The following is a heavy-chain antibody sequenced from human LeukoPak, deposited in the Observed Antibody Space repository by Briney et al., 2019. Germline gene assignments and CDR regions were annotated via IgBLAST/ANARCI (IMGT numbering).Heavy chain of an antibody. CDR3: ARLIVSGSQEWGNWFDP. D-gene: IGHD1-26*01. V-gene: IGHV1-2*02. Sequence: GASVKVSCKASGYTFTGYYMHWVRQAPGQGLEWMGWINPNSGGTNYAQKFQGRVTMTRDTSISTAYMELSRLRSDDTAVYYCARLIVSGSQEWGNWFDPWGQGTLVTVSS. CDR2: INPNSGGT. J-gene: IGHJ5*02. CDR1: GYTFTGYY.